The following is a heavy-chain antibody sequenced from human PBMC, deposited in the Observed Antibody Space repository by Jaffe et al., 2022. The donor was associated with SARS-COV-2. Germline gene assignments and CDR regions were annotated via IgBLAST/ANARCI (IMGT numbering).Heavy chain of an antibody. V-gene: IGHV3-9*01. D-gene: IGHD6-13*01. J-gene: IGHJ6*02. CDR1: GFTFDDYA. CDR2: ISWNSGSI. CDR3: AKGTYSSSWYGMDV. Sequence: EVQLVESGGGLVQPGRSLRLSCAASGFTFDDYAMHWVRQAPGKGLEWVSGISWNSGSIGYADSVKGRFTISRDNAKNSLYLQMNSLRAEDTALYYCAKGTYSSSWYGMDVWGQGTTVTVSS.